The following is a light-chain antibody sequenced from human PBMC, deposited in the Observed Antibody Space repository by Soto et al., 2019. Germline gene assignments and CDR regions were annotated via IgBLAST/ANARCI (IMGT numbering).Light chain of an antibody. CDR2: DVT. J-gene: IGLJ1*01. V-gene: IGLV2-14*03. Sequence: QSALTQPASVSGSPGQSITISCTGTSSDVGNYNYVSWYQQHPGKAPKLIIYDVTHRPSGVSNRFSGSKSGNTASLTISGLQAEDEAAYYCTSYTGSTTLDVFGTGTKLTVL. CDR1: SSDVGNYNY. CDR3: TSYTGSTTLDV.